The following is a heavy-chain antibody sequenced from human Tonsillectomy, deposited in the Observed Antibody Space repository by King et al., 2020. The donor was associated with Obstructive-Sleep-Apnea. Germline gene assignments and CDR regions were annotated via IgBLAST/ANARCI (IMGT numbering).Heavy chain of an antibody. V-gene: IGHV4-39*07. CDR1: GGSISSSSYY. CDR3: ARYEERYYGRSGLCAFDI. J-gene: IGHJ3*02. Sequence: QLQESGPGLVKPSETLSLTCTVSGGSISSSSYYWGWIRQPPGKGLEWIGSIYYSGSTYYNPSLKSRVTISVDTSKNQFSLKLSSVTAAATAVDYCARYEERYYGRSGLCAFDIWGQGTMVTVSS. D-gene: IGHD3-22*01. CDR2: IYYSGST.